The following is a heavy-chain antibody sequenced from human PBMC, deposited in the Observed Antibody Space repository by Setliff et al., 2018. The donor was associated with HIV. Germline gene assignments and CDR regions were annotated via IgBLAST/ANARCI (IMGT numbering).Heavy chain of an antibody. V-gene: IGHV1-3*01. Sequence: ASVKVSCKASGYTLATYAVLWVRQAPGQRLESMGWINPGNGNTKYSQKFQGRVTISMDASATTLYMELSSLRSEDTAVYYCARGRGNDYGDYSYYYYMDVWGKGTTVTVSS. CDR1: GYTLATYA. J-gene: IGHJ6*03. CDR2: INPGNGNT. D-gene: IGHD4-17*01. CDR3: ARGRGNDYGDYSYYYYMDV.